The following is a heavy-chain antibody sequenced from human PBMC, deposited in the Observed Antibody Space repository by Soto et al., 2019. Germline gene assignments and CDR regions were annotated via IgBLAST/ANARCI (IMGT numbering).Heavy chain of an antibody. Sequence: VKVSCKASGYTFTSYGISWVRQAPGQGLEWMGWISAYNGNTHYAQKLQGRVTMTTDTSTSTAYMELRSLRSDDTAVYYCARDGELEWLLFPDAFDIWGQGTMVTVSS. J-gene: IGHJ3*02. CDR2: ISAYNGNT. V-gene: IGHV1-18*01. CDR1: GYTFTSYG. CDR3: ARDGELEWLLFPDAFDI. D-gene: IGHD3-3*01.